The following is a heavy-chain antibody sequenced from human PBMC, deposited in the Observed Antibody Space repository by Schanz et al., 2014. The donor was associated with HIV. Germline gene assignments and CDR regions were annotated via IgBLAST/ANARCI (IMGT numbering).Heavy chain of an antibody. D-gene: IGHD6-6*01. CDR2: ISYDGTDK. V-gene: IGHV3-30*18. J-gene: IGHJ6*02. CDR3: ANTEFPYSSSSDYYYGMDV. Sequence: QVQLVESGGCVVQPGRSLRLSCAASGFSFSTYGMHWVRQAPGKGLEWVAVISYDGTDKYYADSVKGRFTISRDNSKNTLYLQMNSLTAEDTAVYYCANTEFPYSSSSDYYYGMDVWGQGTTVIVSS. CDR1: GFSFSTYG.